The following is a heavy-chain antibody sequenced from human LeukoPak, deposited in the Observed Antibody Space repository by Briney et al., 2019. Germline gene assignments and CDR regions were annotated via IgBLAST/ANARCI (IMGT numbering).Heavy chain of an antibody. V-gene: IGHV4-39*01. J-gene: IGHJ6*03. CDR3: ARRGVVEPGSTSHYYFQMDV. Sequence: PSETLSLTCTVSGGSISTTSYFWGWVRQPPGKGLEWIGSVYYNGSTYYIPSLKSRATISLDTSKNQFSLRVTSVTAADTALYFCARRGVVEPGSTSHYYFQMDVWGKGTPVTVSS. CDR1: GGSISTTSYF. D-gene: IGHD2-2*01. CDR2: VYYNGST.